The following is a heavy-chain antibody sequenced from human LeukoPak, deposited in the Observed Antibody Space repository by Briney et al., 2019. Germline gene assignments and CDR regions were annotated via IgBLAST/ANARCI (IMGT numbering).Heavy chain of an antibody. CDR2: IWYDGSNK. D-gene: IGHD2-8*01. J-gene: IGHJ4*02. Sequence: PGGSLRLSCAASGFTFSSYGMHWVRQAPGKGLEWVAVIWYDGSNKYYADSVKGRFTISRDNSKNTLYLQMNSLRAEDTAVYYCARDPDGSVLMAWGQGTLVTVSS. V-gene: IGHV3-33*08. CDR3: ARDPDGSVLMA. CDR1: GFTFSSYG.